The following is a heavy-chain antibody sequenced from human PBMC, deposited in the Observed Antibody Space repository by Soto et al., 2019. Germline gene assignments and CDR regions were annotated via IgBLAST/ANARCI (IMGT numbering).Heavy chain of an antibody. CDR3: AKDRAVRIAAAGNPYYYGMDV. D-gene: IGHD6-13*01. CDR1: GFTFSSYG. V-gene: IGHV3-30*18. J-gene: IGHJ6*02. CDR2: ISYDGSNK. Sequence: GGSLRLSCAASGFTFSSYGMHWVRQAPGKGLEWVAFISYDGSNKYYADSVKGRFTISRDNSKNTLYLQMNSLRAEDTAVYYCAKDRAVRIAAAGNPYYYGMDVWGQGTTVTVSS.